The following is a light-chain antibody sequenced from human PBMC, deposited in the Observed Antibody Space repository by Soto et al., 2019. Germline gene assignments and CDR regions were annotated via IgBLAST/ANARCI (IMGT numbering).Light chain of an antibody. Sequence: QSVLTQPASVSGSPGQSITICCTGTSSDVGRYNLVSWYQQHPGKAPKLMIYEGSKRPSGVSNRFSGSKSGNTASLTISRLQAEDEADYYCCSYAGSFYVFGTGTKVTVL. CDR2: EGS. J-gene: IGLJ1*01. CDR3: CSYAGSFYV. CDR1: SSDVGRYNL. V-gene: IGLV2-23*01.